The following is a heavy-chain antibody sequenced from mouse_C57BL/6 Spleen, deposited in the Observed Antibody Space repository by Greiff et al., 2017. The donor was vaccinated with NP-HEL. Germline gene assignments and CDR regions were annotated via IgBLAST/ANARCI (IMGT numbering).Heavy chain of an antibody. D-gene: IGHD2-4*01. CDR1: GFTFSDYG. V-gene: IGHV5-17*01. Sequence: DVKLVESGGGLVKPGGSLKLSCAASGFTFSDYGMHWVRQAPEKGLEWVAYISSGSSTIYYADTVKGRFTISRDNAKNTLFLQMTSLRSEDTAMYYCASIYYDYGYAMDYWGQGTSVTVSS. J-gene: IGHJ4*01. CDR3: ASIYYDYGYAMDY. CDR2: ISSGSSTI.